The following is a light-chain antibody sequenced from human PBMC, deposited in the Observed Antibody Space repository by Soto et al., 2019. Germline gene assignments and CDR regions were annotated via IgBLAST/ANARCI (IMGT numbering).Light chain of an antibody. CDR3: LQHYNYPWT. CDR2: AAS. V-gene: IGKV1-39*01. Sequence: DIQMTQSPSSLSASVGDRVTITCRASQSISSYLNWYQQKPGKAPKLLIYAASSLQSGVPSRFSGSGSGTDFTLTISSLRPEDFATYYCLQHYNYPWTFGQGTRVEIK. J-gene: IGKJ1*01. CDR1: QSISSY.